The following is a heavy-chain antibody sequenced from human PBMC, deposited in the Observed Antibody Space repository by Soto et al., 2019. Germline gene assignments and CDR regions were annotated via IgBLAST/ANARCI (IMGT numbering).Heavy chain of an antibody. J-gene: IGHJ2*01. V-gene: IGHV1-69*12. CDR1: GGTFSRNA. D-gene: IGHD6-19*01. CDR2: ITPMFGTA. Sequence: QVQLVQSGAEVKKYGSSVKVSCKASGGTFSRNAISWVRQAPGQGLEWMGGITPMFGTANYAQRFQGRVTITADESTSTAYVQLSSLRSDDTAVYYCAQTLGLAVAGPGRFDLWGRGTLVTVSS. CDR3: AQTLGLAVAGPGRFDL.